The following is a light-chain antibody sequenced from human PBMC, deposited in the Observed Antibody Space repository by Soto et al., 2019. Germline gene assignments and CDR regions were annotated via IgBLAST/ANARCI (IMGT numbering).Light chain of an antibody. CDR2: GAS. V-gene: IGKV3-15*01. CDR1: QSVSSN. CDR3: QQYNNWPYT. J-gene: IGKJ2*01. Sequence: EIVMTQSPATLSVSPGERATLSCRASQSVSSNLAWYQQKPGQAPRLLIYGASTRATGIPARFIGSGSGREFTLTISSLQSEDFAVYYCQQYNNWPYTFGQGTKLEIK.